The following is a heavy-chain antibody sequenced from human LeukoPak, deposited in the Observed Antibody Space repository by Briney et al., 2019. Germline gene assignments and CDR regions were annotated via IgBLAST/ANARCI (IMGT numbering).Heavy chain of an antibody. CDR3: ASQRRDGYNYPLDY. J-gene: IGHJ4*02. V-gene: IGHV3-30*04. D-gene: IGHD5-24*01. CDR2: ISYHGIDK. CDR1: GFTFSNYV. Sequence: GGSLRLSCAASGFTFSNYVMHWVRQAPGKGLEWVALISYHGIDKFYADSVKGRFTISRDNAKNSLYLQMNSLRAEDTALYYCASQRRDGYNYPLDYWGQGTLVAVSS.